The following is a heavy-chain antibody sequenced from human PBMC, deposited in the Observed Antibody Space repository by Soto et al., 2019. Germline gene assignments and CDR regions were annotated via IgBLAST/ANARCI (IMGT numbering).Heavy chain of an antibody. CDR2: ISAYNGNT. CDR3: ARSIAVAYDAFDI. Sequence: ATVKVSCKGSGYTFTSYGVSWVRQAPGQGLEWMGWISAYNGNTNYAQKLQGRVTMTTDTSTSTAYMELRSLRSDDTAVYYCARSIAVAYDAFDIWGQGTMVTVSS. D-gene: IGHD6-19*01. V-gene: IGHV1-18*01. CDR1: GYTFTSYG. J-gene: IGHJ3*02.